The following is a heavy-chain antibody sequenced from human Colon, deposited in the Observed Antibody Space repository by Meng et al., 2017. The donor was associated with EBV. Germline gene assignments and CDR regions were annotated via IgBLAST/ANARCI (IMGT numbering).Heavy chain of an antibody. Sequence: VQLTQGGAGLLKPSGSLSLPCAVYGGSFSGYYWSWIRQPPEKGLEWIGEINHSGSTNYNPSLKSRVTISVDTSKKQFSLKLSSVTAADTAVYYCARGPGGSYYLYYFDYWGQGTLVTVSS. CDR2: INHSGST. V-gene: IGHV4-34*01. CDR1: GGSFSGYY. J-gene: IGHJ4*02. D-gene: IGHD1-26*01. CDR3: ARGPGGSYYLYYFDY.